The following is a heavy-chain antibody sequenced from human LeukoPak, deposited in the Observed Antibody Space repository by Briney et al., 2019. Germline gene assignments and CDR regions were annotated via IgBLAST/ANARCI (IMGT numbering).Heavy chain of an antibody. CDR3: ARHSSRVTTFGY. CDR2: IYYSGST. D-gene: IGHD4-17*01. Sequence: KPSETLSLTCTVSGGSISSSSYYWGWIRQPPGKGLEWIGSIYYSGSTYYNPSLKSRVTISVDTSKNQFSLKLSSVTAADTAVHYCARHSSRVTTFGYWGQGTLVTVSS. J-gene: IGHJ4*02. V-gene: IGHV4-39*01. CDR1: GGSISSSSYY.